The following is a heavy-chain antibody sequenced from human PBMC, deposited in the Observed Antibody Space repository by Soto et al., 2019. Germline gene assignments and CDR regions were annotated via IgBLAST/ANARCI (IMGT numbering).Heavy chain of an antibody. Sequence: QFKLVQSGAEVKKPGASVKVSCKASGYTFTSYGISWVRQAPGQGLEWMGWISAYNGNTNYAQKLQCRVTMTTDTATSTAYMDLRRLRSYATAVYYWARTTGDYGIDWGQGTLGTVSS. CDR2: ISAYNGNT. V-gene: IGHV1-18*01. CDR3: ARTTGDYGID. J-gene: IGHJ4*02. D-gene: IGHD4-17*01. CDR1: GYTFTSYG.